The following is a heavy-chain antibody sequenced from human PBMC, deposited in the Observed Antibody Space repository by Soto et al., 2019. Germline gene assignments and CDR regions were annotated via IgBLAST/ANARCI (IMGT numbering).Heavy chain of an antibody. D-gene: IGHD2-15*01. CDR3: SINNETIGPAANAPLDT. CDR2: INAGSGNT. J-gene: IGHJ3*02. CDR1: GYTFSAYT. Sequence: QAQLVQSGAEMKKPGASVKVSCKATGYTFSAYTMNWVRQAPGQSLEWMGWINAGSGNTKYSQNFQGRVSVNRGNTMTSVKMGITGLKSVRTAGSYLSINNETIGPAANAPLDTWGQGTMVTVSS. V-gene: IGHV1-3*01.